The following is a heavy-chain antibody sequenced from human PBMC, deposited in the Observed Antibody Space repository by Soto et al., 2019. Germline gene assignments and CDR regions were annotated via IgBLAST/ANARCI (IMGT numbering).Heavy chain of an antibody. D-gene: IGHD3-9*01. V-gene: IGHV1-69*06. J-gene: IGHJ5*02. CDR3: ARGQDYDILTGYNWFDP. CDR2: IIPIFGTA. Sequence: ASVKVSCKASGGTFSSYAISWVRQAPGQGLEWMGGIIPIFGTANYAQKFQGRVTITAYKSTSTAYMELSSLRSEDTAVYYCARGQDYDILTGYNWFDPWGQGTLVTVSS. CDR1: GGTFSSYA.